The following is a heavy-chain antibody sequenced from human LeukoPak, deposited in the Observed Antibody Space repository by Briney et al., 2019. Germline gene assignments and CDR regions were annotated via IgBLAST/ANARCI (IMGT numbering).Heavy chain of an antibody. J-gene: IGHJ4*02. CDR1: GFTFDDYA. CDR2: ISWDGGST. Sequence: GGSLRLSCAASGFTFDDYAMHWVRQAPGKGLEWVSLISWDGGSTYYADSVKGRFTIPRDNSKNSLYLQMNSLKTEDTAVYYCTTDRGDYGDYIRHWGQGTLVTVSS. V-gene: IGHV3-43D*03. D-gene: IGHD4-17*01. CDR3: TTDRGDYGDYIRH.